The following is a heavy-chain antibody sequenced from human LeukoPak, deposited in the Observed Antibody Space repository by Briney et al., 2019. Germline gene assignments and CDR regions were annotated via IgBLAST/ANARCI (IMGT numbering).Heavy chain of an antibody. V-gene: IGHV4-61*02. J-gene: IGHJ5*02. D-gene: IGHD3-3*01. Sequence: SQTLSLTCTVSGGSISSGSYYWSWIRQPAGKGLEWIGRIYTSGSTNYNPSLKSRVTISVDTSKNQFSLKLSSVTAADTAVYYCARTITIFGDNWFDPWGQGTLVTVSS. CDR3: ARTITIFGDNWFDP. CDR1: GGSISSGSYY. CDR2: IYTSGST.